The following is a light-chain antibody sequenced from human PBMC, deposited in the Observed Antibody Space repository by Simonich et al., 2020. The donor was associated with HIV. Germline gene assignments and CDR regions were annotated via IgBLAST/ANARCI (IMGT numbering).Light chain of an antibody. CDR2: EGS. V-gene: IGLV2-14*02. CDR1: SSDVGSYNF. CDR3: CSKRSSSTFWV. Sequence: QSALTQPASVSGSPGQSITISCTGTSSDVGSYNFVSWYQQHPGKSPKLMIYEGSKRPSGVSNRFSGSKSGNTASLTISGLEAEDEADYYCCSKRSSSTFWVFGGGTKLTVL. J-gene: IGLJ3*02.